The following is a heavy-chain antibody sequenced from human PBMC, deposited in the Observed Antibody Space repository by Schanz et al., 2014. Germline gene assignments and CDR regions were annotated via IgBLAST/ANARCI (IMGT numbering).Heavy chain of an antibody. V-gene: IGHV1-18*04. CDR2: ITVYNGNT. CDR1: GYTFSSYG. J-gene: IGHJ2*01. CDR3: ARDVGRPGHFWYFDL. D-gene: IGHD1-1*01. Sequence: QVQLMQSGAEVKKPGASVKVSCKASGYTFSSYGLSWVRQAPGQGLEWLGWITVYNGNTNYAQKLQGRVTMTTDTSTSTAYMELRSLRSDDTAVYFCARDVGRPGHFWYFDLWGRGTLVTVSS.